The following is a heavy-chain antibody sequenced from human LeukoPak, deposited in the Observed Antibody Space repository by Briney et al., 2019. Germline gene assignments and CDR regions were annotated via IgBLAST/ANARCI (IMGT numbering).Heavy chain of an antibody. V-gene: IGHV4-59*01. D-gene: IGHD3-10*01. J-gene: IGHJ4*02. CDR2: IYYSGNT. CDR1: SGSITNYY. Sequence: SETLSLTCTVSSGSITNYYWSWIRQPPGKGLEWIGFIYYSGNTNYNPSLKSRVTISVETSKNQFSLKLTSMTAADTAVYYCARGALLWFGDRMEYYFDYWGQGTLLTVSS. CDR3: ARGALLWFGDRMEYYFDY.